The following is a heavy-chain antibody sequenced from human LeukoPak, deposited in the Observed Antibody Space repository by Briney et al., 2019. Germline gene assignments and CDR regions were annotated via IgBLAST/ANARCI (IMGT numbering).Heavy chain of an antibody. CDR1: GFIFDEYG. J-gene: IGHJ1*01. D-gene: IGHD3-10*02. V-gene: IGHV3-20*04. CDR3: VRSITMFQY. CDR2: ISLNGGAT. Sequence: GGSLGLSCAASGFIFDEYGMSWVRQAPGKGLEWVAGISLNGGATGYADSVKGRFTISRDNAKNSLYLQMNSLRAEDTALYYCVRSITMFQYWGQGTLVTVSS.